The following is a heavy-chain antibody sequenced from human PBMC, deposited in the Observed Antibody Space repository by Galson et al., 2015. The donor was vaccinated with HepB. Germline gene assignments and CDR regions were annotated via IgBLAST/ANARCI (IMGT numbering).Heavy chain of an antibody. D-gene: IGHD3-22*01. J-gene: IGHJ4*02. CDR2: ISSSGGSR. V-gene: IGHV3-64D*06. CDR1: GLTFSRYA. Sequence: LRLSCAVSGLTFSRYAFHWVRQAPGKGLEYVSAISSSGGSRYYADSVKARFTVSRDDSKNTLYLQMSSLRPEDTAMYYCVSGTAPTYYYDSSGYDFGFYFDYWGQGILVTVST. CDR3: VSGTAPTYYYDSSGYDFGFYFDY.